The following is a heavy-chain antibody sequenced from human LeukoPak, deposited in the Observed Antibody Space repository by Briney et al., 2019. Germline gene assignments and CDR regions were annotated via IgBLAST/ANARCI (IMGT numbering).Heavy chain of an antibody. Sequence: SQTLSLTCAISGDSVSTNNAGWNWIRQSPSRGLEWLGRTYYSSNWYKDYAVSVISRITINPDTSKNQFSLQLNSVTAADTAVYYCARQLNPHKLPSFRVYYMDVWGKGTTVT. CDR3: ARQLNPHKLPSFRVYYMDV. CDR2: TYYSSNWYK. CDR1: GDSVSTNNAG. V-gene: IGHV6-1*01. J-gene: IGHJ6*03. D-gene: IGHD2-15*01.